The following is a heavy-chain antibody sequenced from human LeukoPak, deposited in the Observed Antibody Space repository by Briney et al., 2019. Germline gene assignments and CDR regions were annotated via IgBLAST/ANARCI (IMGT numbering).Heavy chain of an antibody. J-gene: IGHJ4*02. CDR1: GGTFSSYA. D-gene: IGHD2-15*01. CDR2: IIPIFGTA. CDR3: AGYCSGDCGGYYFFDY. Sequence: SVKVTCKASGGTFSSYAISWVRQAPGQGLEWMGGIIPIFGTANYAQKFQGRVTITADESTSTAYMELSSLRSEDTAVYYCAGYCSGDCGGYYFFDYWGQGTLVTVSS. V-gene: IGHV1-69*13.